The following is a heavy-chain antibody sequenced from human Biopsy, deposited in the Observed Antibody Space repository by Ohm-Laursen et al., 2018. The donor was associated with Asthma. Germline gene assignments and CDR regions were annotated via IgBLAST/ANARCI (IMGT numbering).Heavy chain of an antibody. CDR1: GYTFNSAG. D-gene: IGHD3-10*01. CDR2: ISVYNGNT. V-gene: IGHV1-18*01. CDR3: ARAVDYSHYYGIDV. J-gene: IGHJ6*02. Sequence: ASVKVSCKTSGYTFNSAGITWVRQAPGHGLEWMGWISVYNGNTKVAQKLQDRVTMITDTSTSTAYMELRSLRSDDTAVYFCARAVDYSHYYGIDVWGQGTTVTVS.